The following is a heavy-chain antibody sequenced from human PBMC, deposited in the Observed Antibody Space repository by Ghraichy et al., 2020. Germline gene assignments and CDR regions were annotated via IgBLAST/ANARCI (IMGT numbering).Heavy chain of an antibody. V-gene: IGHV3-23*01. CDR3: AKDGGHSSGYPYYYYYMDV. D-gene: IGHD3-22*01. CDR1: GFTFNTYA. J-gene: IGHJ6*03. Sequence: GESLRLSCAASGFTFNTYAMTWVRQAPGKGLEWVSAISGSGAYTYYADSVKGRFTISRDNSKNTLSLQMNSLRLEDTAVYYCAKDGGHSSGYPYYYYYMDVWGKGTTVTVSS. CDR2: ISGSGAYT.